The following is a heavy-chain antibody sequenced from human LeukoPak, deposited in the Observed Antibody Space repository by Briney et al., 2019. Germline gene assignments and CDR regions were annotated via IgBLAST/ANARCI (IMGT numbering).Heavy chain of an antibody. CDR2: IYHSGST. J-gene: IGHJ3*02. CDR1: GGSISSGGYS. Sequence: SETLSLTCAVSGGSISSGGYSWSWIRQPPGKGLEWIGYIYHSGSTYYNPSLKSRVTIPVDRSKNQFSLKLSSVTAADTAVYYCATRGYSYGFDAFDIWGQGTMVTVSS. V-gene: IGHV4-30-2*01. D-gene: IGHD5-18*01. CDR3: ATRGYSYGFDAFDI.